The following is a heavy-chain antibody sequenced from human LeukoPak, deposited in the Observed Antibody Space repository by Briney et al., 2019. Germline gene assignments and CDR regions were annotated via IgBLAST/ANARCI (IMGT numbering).Heavy chain of an antibody. CDR1: GFTFSRNW. V-gene: IGHV3-23*01. Sequence: GGSLRLSCADSGFTFSRNWTSWVRQAPGKWLEWVSAISGSGSSTYYADSVKGRFTISRDNSKNTLYLQMNSLRAEDTAVYYCAKDLRSGGQGTLVTVSS. CDR3: AKDLRS. CDR2: ISGSGSST. J-gene: IGHJ4*02.